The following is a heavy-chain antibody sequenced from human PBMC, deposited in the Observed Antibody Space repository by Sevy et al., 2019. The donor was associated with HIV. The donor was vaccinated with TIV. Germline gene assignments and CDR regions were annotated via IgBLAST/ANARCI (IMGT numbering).Heavy chain of an antibody. CDR2: INHSGSA. V-gene: IGHV4-34*01. J-gene: IGHJ4*02. CDR3: ARPGGDL. CDR1: GGSFSAYY. D-gene: IGHD3-16*01. Sequence: SETLSLTCAVYGGSFSAYYWSWIRQAPGQGLEWIGDINHSGSANYNPSLKSRVTISVDTTKGQFSLKLSSVTAADTAVYYCARPGGDLWGRGTLVTVSS.